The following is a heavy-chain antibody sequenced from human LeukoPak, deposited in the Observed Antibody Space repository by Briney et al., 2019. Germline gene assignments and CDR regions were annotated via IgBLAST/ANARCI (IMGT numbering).Heavy chain of an antibody. CDR1: GYTFTMYG. CDR2: ISPHNGNT. V-gene: IGHV1-18*01. CDR3: ARDLNYVTLGYDILADVGYYFDY. J-gene: IGHJ4*02. Sequence: EASVKVFCKASGYTFTMYGISWVRQAPGQGLQWLGWISPHNGNTKYAQDLQGRVSMTTDTSTSTAYLELRSLRSDDTAIYYCARDLNYVTLGYDILADVGYYFDYWGQGSLVTVSS. D-gene: IGHD3-9*01.